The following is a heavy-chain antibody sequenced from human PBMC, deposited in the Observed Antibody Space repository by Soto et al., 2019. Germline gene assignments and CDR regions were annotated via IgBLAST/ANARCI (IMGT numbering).Heavy chain of an antibody. CDR1: GYTFTSYH. CDR3: ARSITGTTLITWFAP. J-gene: IGHJ5*02. Sequence: GASVKVSCKASGYTFTSYHMHWVRQAPGQGLEWMGIINPSGGSTSYAQKFQGRVTMTRDTSTSTVYMELSSLRSEDTAVYYCARSITGTTLITWFAPWGQGTLVTVSS. V-gene: IGHV1-46*01. D-gene: IGHD1-7*01. CDR2: INPSGGST.